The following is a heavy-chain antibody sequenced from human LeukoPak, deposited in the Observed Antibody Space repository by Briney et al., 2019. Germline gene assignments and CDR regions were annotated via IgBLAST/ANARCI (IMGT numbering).Heavy chain of an antibody. J-gene: IGHJ3*02. D-gene: IGHD4-23*01. CDR3: ASALYGGNPFGDAFDI. CDR2: IIPILGIA. CDR1: GGTFSSYA. V-gene: IGHV1-69*10. Sequence: GASVKVSCKASGGTFSSYAISWVRQAPGQGLEWMGRIIPILGIANYAQKFQGRVTITADKSTSTAYMELSSLRSEDTAVYYCASALYGGNPFGDAFDIWGQGTMVTVSS.